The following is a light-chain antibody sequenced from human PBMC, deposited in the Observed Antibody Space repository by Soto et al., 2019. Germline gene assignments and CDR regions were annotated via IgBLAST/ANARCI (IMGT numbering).Light chain of an antibody. CDR1: QSISSW. CDR2: KAS. CDR3: QQYNSYSWT. J-gene: IGKJ1*01. V-gene: IGKV1-5*03. Sequence: DIQMTQSPSTLSASVGDRVTITCRASQSISSWLAWYQQKPGEAPKLLIYKASSIESGVPSRFSGSGSGTEFTLTISSLQPDDFATYYCQQYNSYSWTFGQGTKVDIK.